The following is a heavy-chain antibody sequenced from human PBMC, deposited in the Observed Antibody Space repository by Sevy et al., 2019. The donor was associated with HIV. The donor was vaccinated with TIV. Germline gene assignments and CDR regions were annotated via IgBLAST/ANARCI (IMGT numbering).Heavy chain of an antibody. D-gene: IGHD1-26*01. CDR1: GGSITSLY. V-gene: IGHV4-59*08. CDR2: IYYNGHI. CDR3: AGENAWGRGYS. J-gene: IGHJ4*02. Sequence: SETLSLTCTVSGGSITSLYWNWIRQPPGKGLEWIANIYYNGHINYNPSLKRRVTLSLDTSRNHFSLRLSSVTAADTAMYYCAGENAWGRGYSWGQGTLVTVS.